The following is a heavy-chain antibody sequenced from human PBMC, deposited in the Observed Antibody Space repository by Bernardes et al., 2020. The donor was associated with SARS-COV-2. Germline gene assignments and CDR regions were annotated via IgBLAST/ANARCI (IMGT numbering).Heavy chain of an antibody. V-gene: IGHV4-59*01. CDR1: GGSLTSYY. J-gene: IGHJ5*02. D-gene: IGHD2-21*02. CDR3: ARDTLEDCVDDDCPGRFDP. Sequence: SETLSLTCSVSGGSLTSYYWTWVRQPPEKGLEWIGNIFHSGKTNYNPSLRGRVTISLDTSKNHFSLRLNSVTAADTAIYYCARDTLEDCVDDDCPGRFDPWGQGTRVTVSS. CDR2: IFHSGKT.